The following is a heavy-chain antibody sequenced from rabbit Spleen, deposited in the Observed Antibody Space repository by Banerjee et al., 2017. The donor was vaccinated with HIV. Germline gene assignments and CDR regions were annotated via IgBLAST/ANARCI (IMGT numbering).Heavy chain of an antibody. Sequence: QLKESGGGLVQPGGSLKLSCKASGFDFSRYYMCWVRQAPGKGLEWIGYIDPIFGTTNYASWVNGRFTISSHNAQNTLYLQLNSLTAADTATYFCARHAGYAGYGYSTLDLWGPGTLVTVS. D-gene: IGHD8-1*01. CDR2: IDPIFGTT. V-gene: IGHV1S7*01. J-gene: IGHJ4*01. CDR1: GFDFSRYY. CDR3: ARHAGYAGYGYSTLDL.